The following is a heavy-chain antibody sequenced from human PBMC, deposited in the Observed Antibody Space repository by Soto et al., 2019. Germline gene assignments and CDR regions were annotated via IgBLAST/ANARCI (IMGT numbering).Heavy chain of an antibody. CDR3: AKDTTRYSSSPYDDY. Sequence: GGSLRLSCAASGFTFSSYAMSWVRQAPGKGLEWVSAISGSGGSTYYADSVKGRFTISRDNSKNTLYLQMNSLRAEDMAVYYSAKDTTRYSSSPYDDYWGQGTLVTVSS. J-gene: IGHJ4*02. D-gene: IGHD6-6*01. CDR1: GFTFSSYA. V-gene: IGHV3-23*01. CDR2: ISGSGGST.